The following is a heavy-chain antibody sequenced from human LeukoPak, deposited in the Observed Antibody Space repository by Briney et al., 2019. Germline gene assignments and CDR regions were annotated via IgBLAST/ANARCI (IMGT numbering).Heavy chain of an antibody. V-gene: IGHV3-33*05. CDR3: VRESEGGTGTSCPDY. D-gene: IGHD2-2*01. J-gene: IGHJ4*02. CDR1: GFIFSSDD. CDR2: IQSNGRNK. Sequence: PGGSLRLSCAASGFIFSSDDMHWVRQAPGKGLEWVAGIQSNGRNKYYVDSVKGRFAISRDNSKSTLYLQVNSLRVEDTALYYCVRESEGGTGTSCPDYWGQGTLVTVSS.